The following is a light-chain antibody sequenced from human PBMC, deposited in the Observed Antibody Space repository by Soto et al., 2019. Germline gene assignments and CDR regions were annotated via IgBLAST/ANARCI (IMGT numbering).Light chain of an antibody. J-gene: IGKJ2*01. V-gene: IGKV3-15*01. CDR3: QQYNNWPPYT. Sequence: EIVMTQSPATLSVSPGERVTLSCRASQSVSSNLAWYQQKPGQAPRLLIYGASTSATGIPARFSGSGSGTEFTLNISSLQSEDFAVYYCQQYNNWPPYTLGQGTNLEIK. CDR2: GAS. CDR1: QSVSSN.